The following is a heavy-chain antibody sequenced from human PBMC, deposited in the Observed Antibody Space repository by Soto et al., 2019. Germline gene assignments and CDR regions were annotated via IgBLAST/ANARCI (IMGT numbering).Heavy chain of an antibody. Sequence: SGPTLVNPTQTLTLTCTLSGFSLSTSGVGVGWIRQSPGKALEWLAVIYWDDDKCYSPSLKTRLTITKDTSENQVVLTMTNMDPIDTATYYCAHRRIAAAGNPFDYWGQGTLVTVSS. CDR1: GFSLSTSGVG. J-gene: IGHJ4*02. CDR2: IYWDDDK. CDR3: AHRRIAAAGNPFDY. V-gene: IGHV2-5*02. D-gene: IGHD6-13*01.